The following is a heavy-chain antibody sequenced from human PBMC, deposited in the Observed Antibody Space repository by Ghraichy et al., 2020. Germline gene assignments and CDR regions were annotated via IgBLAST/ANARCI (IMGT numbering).Heavy chain of an antibody. V-gene: IGHV4-39*01. CDR3: ARAATSAVRFDT. CDR2: AHYRGTT. D-gene: IGHD6-25*01. Sequence: SETLSLTCTVSGASINSYSHYWAWLRQPPGGGLEWLGSAHYRGTTYCDPSLDSRVSISLDTSKGQVSLSLKSVTAADTALYFCARAATSAVRFDTWGRGTRVTVSS. J-gene: IGHJ5*02. CDR1: GASINSYSHY.